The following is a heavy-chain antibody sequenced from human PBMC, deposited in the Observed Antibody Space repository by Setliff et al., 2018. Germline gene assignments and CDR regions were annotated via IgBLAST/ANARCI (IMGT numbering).Heavy chain of an antibody. CDR1: GYSFARYS. CDR2: IYAGDSAT. CDR3: ARPRYSSTWYEVGAFDM. J-gene: IGHJ3*02. Sequence: PGESLKISCKGSGYSFARYSIGWVRQTPGKGLEWMGIIYAGDSATRYSPSLQGQVTISADKSLSTAYLQWSSLKASDTAMYYCARPRYSSTWYEVGAFDMWGQGTMVTVSS. V-gene: IGHV5-51*01. D-gene: IGHD6-13*01.